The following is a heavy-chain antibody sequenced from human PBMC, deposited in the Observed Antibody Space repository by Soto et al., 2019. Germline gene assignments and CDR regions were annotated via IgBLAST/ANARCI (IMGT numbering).Heavy chain of an antibody. CDR3: ASGIQLWLRRINNGYSG. CDR1: GGTFSTYA. V-gene: IGHV1-69*12. D-gene: IGHD5-18*01. CDR2: IIPMFGTA. J-gene: IGHJ4*02. Sequence: QVQLVQSGAEVKKPESSVKVSCKALGGTFSTYAISWVRQAPGQGLEWMGGIIPMFGTANYAQRFQDRVTITADESTNTVYMELSSLRSEDTAVYFCASGIQLWLRRINNGYSGWGQGTLVIVSS.